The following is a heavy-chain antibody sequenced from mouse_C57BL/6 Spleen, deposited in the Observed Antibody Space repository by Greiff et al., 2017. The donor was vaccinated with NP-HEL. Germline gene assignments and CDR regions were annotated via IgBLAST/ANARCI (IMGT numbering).Heavy chain of an antibody. J-gene: IGHJ4*01. CDR1: GYTFTSYW. Sequence: VQLQQSGAELVKPGASVKLSCKASGYTFTSYWMHWVKQRPGRGLEWIGRIDPNSGGTKYNEKFKSKATLTVDKPSSTAYMQLSSLTSEDSAVFYCARSTTTATLRREAMDYWGQGTSVTVSS. CDR3: ARSTTTATLRREAMDY. CDR2: IDPNSGGT. D-gene: IGHD1-2*01. V-gene: IGHV1-72*01.